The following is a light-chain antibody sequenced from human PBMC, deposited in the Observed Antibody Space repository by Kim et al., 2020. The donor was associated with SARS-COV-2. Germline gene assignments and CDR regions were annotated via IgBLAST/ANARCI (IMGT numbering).Light chain of an antibody. CDR2: GAS. V-gene: IGKV3-20*01. J-gene: IGKJ2*01. Sequence: LSPGKRATLSCRASQSVSSNSLAWYQQKPGQAPRLLVDGASSRATGIPDRFSGSGSGTDFTLTFSRLEPEDFAVYYCQQYGRSPYTFGQGTKLEI. CDR3: QQYGRSPYT. CDR1: QSVSSNS.